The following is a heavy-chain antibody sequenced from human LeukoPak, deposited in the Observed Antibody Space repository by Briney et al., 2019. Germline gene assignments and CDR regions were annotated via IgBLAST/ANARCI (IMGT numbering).Heavy chain of an antibody. CDR1: GFTVSTNY. J-gene: IGHJ4*02. Sequence: GGSLRLSCAASGFTVSTNYMSWVRQAPGKGLEYVSAISSDGGTTYYADSVKGRFTISRDNSKNTLDLQMSSLRAEDTAVYFCVKGGVVTTRSFDSWGQGTLVTVSS. CDR3: VKGGVVTTRSFDS. CDR2: ISSDGGTT. V-gene: IGHV3-64D*06. D-gene: IGHD3-3*01.